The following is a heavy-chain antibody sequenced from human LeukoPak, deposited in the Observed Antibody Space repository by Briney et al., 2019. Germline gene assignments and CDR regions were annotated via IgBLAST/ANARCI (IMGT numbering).Heavy chain of an antibody. CDR3: AKRGSYSSSFTSTFDY. J-gene: IGHJ4*02. V-gene: IGHV3-23*01. CDR1: GFTFSDYA. Sequence: PGGSLRLSCAVSGFTFSDYAMTCVRQAPGKGLEWVSTIISGGAINYADSVKGRFTISRDNPKNTLYLQMNSLRAEDTAVYYCAKRGSYSSSFTSTFDYWGQGTLVTVSS. CDR2: IISGGAI. D-gene: IGHD6-6*01.